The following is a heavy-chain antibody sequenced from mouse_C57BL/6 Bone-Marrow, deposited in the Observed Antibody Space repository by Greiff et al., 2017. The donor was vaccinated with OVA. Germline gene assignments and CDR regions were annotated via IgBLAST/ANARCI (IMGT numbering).Heavy chain of an antibody. CDR3: AKGCDY. Sequence: EVQLQQSGPELVKPGASVKISCKASGYTFTDYYMNWVKQSHGQSLEWIGDINPTHGCTSYNQKFKGKATLTVDKSSRTAYMELRSLTSEDSAVYYCAKGCDYWGQGTTLTVSS. V-gene: IGHV1-26*01. CDR2: INPTHGCT. J-gene: IGHJ2*01. CDR1: GYTFTDYY.